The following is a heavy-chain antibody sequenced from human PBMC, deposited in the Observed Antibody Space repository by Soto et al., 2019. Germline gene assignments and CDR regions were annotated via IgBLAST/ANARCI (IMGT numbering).Heavy chain of an antibody. V-gene: IGHV1-3*01. J-gene: IGHJ4*02. CDR3: ARGASSSWFDC. D-gene: IGHD6-13*01. CDR1: GYTFTSYT. CDR2: INAGNGKT. Sequence: ASVKVSCKVSGYTFTSYTMHWVRQAAGQRLERMGWINAGNGKTKYSQKFQGRVTITRDTSASTAYMELSSLRSEDTAVYYCARGASSSWFDCGGQGTLVTVCS.